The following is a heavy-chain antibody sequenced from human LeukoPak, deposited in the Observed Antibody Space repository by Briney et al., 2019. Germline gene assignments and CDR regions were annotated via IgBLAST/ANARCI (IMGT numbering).Heavy chain of an antibody. D-gene: IGHD2-2*02. V-gene: IGHV3-21*01. CDR1: GFTFSSYS. CDR3: ARLIVVVPTATPPVGHSADY. J-gene: IGHJ4*02. Sequence: GGSLRLSCAASGFTFSSYSMNWVRQAPGKGLEWVSSISGGSSYIYYADSVKGRFTISRYNAKSSLYLQMNSLRAEDTAVYYCARLIVVVPTATPPVGHSADYWGQGTLVTVSS. CDR2: ISGGSSYI.